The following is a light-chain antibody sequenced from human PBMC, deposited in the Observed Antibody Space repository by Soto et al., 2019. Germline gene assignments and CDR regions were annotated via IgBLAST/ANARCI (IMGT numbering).Light chain of an antibody. CDR1: KLGDKY. Sequence: SYELTQPPSVSVSPGQTASITCSGDKLGDKYACWYQQKPGQSPVLVIYQDSKRPSGIPERFSGSNSGNTATLTISGTQAYGGAGYYRQGGERSTVGFRGGTKVTVL. CDR2: QDS. J-gene: IGLJ2*01. CDR3: QGGERSTVG. V-gene: IGLV3-1*01.